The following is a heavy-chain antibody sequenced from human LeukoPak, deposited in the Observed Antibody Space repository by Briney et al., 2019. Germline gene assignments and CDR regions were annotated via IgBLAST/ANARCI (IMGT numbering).Heavy chain of an antibody. CDR1: GFTFSSYG. CDR3: AKDFRIGYSAHFDY. J-gene: IGHJ4*02. V-gene: IGHV3-30*18. CDR2: ISYDGTNK. D-gene: IGHD2-21*01. Sequence: PGRSLRLSCAASGFTFSSYGMHWVRQAPGKGLEWMAVISYDGTNKYYADSVKGRFSISRDNSKNTLYLQMDSLRGEDTAVYYCAKDFRIGYSAHFDYWGQGALVTVSS.